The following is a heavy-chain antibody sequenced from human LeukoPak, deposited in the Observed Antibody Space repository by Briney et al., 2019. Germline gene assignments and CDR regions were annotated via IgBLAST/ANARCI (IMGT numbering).Heavy chain of an antibody. J-gene: IGHJ4*02. CDR3: AEGRRAPLVGTTTKSWIDS. D-gene: IGHD1-26*01. V-gene: IGHV3-23*01. CDR2: ISGSGGST. CDR1: GFTFSSYA. Sequence: PGGSLRLSCAASGFTFSSYAMSWVRQAPGKGLEWVSAISGSGGSTYYADSVKGRFTISRDNSKNTLYLQMNTLRAEDTAVYYCAEGRRAPLVGTTTKSWIDSWGQGTLVTVSS.